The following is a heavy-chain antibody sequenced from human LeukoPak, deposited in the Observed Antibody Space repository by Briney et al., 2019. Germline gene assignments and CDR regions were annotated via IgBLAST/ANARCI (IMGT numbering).Heavy chain of an antibody. J-gene: IGHJ4*02. CDR1: GFTFISFA. CDR3: AKHSHDGSAPYYEVQFDS. D-gene: IGHD3-22*01. Sequence: PGGSLRLSCAASGFTFISFAMSWVRQAPGKGLEWVSTISRTGVATYYANCVKGGFTISRENSKNTVYLQMNSLRAEDTAVYYCAKHSHDGSAPYYEVQFDSWGQGTLVTVSS. V-gene: IGHV3-23*01. CDR2: ISRTGVAT.